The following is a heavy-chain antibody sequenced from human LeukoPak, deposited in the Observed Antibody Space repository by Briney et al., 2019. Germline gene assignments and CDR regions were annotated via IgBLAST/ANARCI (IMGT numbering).Heavy chain of an antibody. V-gene: IGHV4-4*07. J-gene: IGHJ4*02. Sequence: SETLSLTCNVSGGSLSSFHWSWIRQPAGKGLEWIGRIYTSGSTSYNSSLRSRVTVSVDTSKNQFSLKLSSVTAADTAVYYCASFTRQVVLWGQGTLVTVSS. CDR2: IYTSGST. D-gene: IGHD6-13*01. CDR1: GGSLSSFH. CDR3: ASFTRQVVL.